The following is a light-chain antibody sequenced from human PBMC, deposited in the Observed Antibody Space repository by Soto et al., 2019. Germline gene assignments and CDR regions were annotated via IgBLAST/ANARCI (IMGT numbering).Light chain of an antibody. J-gene: IGKJ5*01. CDR1: QGVTTN. Sequence: EIVRTQSPGTLSVSPGERATVSCRAGQGVTTNFAWYQQKSGQSPRLLIYDVSIRATGVPARFSGTGSETDFTLTISGLQSEDSAVYFCQQYNNWPFSFGQGTRLEIK. CDR3: QQYNNWPFS. V-gene: IGKV3-15*01. CDR2: DVS.